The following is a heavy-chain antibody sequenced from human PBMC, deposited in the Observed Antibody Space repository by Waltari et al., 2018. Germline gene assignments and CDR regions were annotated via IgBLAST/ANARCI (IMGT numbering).Heavy chain of an antibody. CDR2: INHSGST. J-gene: IGHJ4*02. V-gene: IGHV4-34*01. CDR1: GGSFSGYY. D-gene: IGHD3-3*01. Sequence: QVQLQQWGAGLLKPSETLSLTCAVYGGSFSGYYWRWIRQPPGKGLEWIGEINHSGSTNYNPSRKSRVTISVDTSKNQFSLKLSSVTASDTAVYYCARGRGPNYDFWSGFGYFDYWGQGTLVTVSS. CDR3: ARGRGPNYDFWSGFGYFDY.